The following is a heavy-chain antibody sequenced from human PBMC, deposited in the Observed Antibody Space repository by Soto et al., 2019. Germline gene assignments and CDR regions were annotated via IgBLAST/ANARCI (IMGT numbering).Heavy chain of an antibody. V-gene: IGHV3-23*01. J-gene: IGHJ3*02. CDR3: APHVSCSGGSCQYDAFAI. D-gene: IGHD2-15*01. CDR1: GFTVSSHA. CDR2: VTADGGT. Sequence: EVQVLESGGGLVQPGGSLRLSCEGSGFTVSSHAMTWIRQAPGKGPEWVSTVTADGGTYYADSVKGRFAMSRDTSEHTLYLQMNSLGPEDTAAYYCAPHVSCSGGSCQYDAFAIRGQGTMVTVSS.